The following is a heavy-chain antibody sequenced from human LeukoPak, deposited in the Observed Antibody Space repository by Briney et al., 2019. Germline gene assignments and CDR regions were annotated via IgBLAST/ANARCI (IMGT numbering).Heavy chain of an antibody. V-gene: IGHV3-30*02. CDR3: ARDSGGATGN. CDR2: IQYDGSNE. Sequence: GGSLRLSCAASRFSFSSYGMHWVRQAPGKGLDWVAYIQYDGSNEQYADSVKGRFTISRDNSKNTLYLQMNSLRAEDTAVYYCARDSGGATGNWGQGTLVTVSS. CDR1: RFSFSSYG. J-gene: IGHJ4*02. D-gene: IGHD1-26*01.